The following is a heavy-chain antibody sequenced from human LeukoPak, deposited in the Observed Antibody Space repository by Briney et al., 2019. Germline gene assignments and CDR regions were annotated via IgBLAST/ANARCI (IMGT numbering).Heavy chain of an antibody. Sequence: PSETLSLTCTDSGGSISSYYWSWIRQPPGKGLEWIGYIYYSGSTNYNPSLKSRVTISVDTSKNQFSLKLSSVTAADTAVYYCARARRGELLWFGESPFWFDPWGQGTLVTVSS. CDR2: IYYSGST. D-gene: IGHD3-10*01. CDR1: GGSISSYY. J-gene: IGHJ5*02. CDR3: ARARRGELLWFGESPFWFDP. V-gene: IGHV4-59*01.